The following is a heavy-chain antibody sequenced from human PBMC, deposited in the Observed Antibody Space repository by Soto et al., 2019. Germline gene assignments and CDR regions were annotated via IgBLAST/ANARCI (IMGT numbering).Heavy chain of an antibody. J-gene: IGHJ3*02. CDR2: ISAYNGNT. Sequence: GASVKVSCKASGYTFTSYGISWVRQAPGQGLEWMGWISAYNGNTNYAQKLQGRVTMTTDTSTSTAYMELRSLRSDDTAVYYCARSYCSSTSCPDDAFDIWGQGTMVTVSS. CDR3: ARSYCSSTSCPDDAFDI. CDR1: GYTFTSYG. D-gene: IGHD2-2*01. V-gene: IGHV1-18*01.